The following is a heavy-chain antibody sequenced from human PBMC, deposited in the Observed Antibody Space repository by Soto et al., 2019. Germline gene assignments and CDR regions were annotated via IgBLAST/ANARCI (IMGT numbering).Heavy chain of an antibody. CDR2: SGTT. D-gene: IGHD4-17*01. V-gene: IGHV4-39*01. CDR1: GGSVSSGSYI. J-gene: IGHJ4*02. CDR3: ATYGGDTGRFDF. Sequence: SETLSLTCSVSGGSVSSGSYIWGWIRQPPGKGLEWIGSGTTYYNPSLRSRVTISLDSSKNQFSLKVTSVTAADTAVYYCATYGGDTGRFDFWGQGTLVTVSS.